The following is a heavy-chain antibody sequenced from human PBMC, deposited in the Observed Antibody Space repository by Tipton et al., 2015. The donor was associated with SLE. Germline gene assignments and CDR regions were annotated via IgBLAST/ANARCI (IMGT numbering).Heavy chain of an antibody. Sequence: TLSLTCAVYGGSFSGYYWSWIRQPPGKGLEWIGYIYTSGSTNYNPSLKSRVTISVDTSKNQFSLKLSSVTAADTAVYYCAREGQQPAWGQGTLVTVSS. V-gene: IGHV4-4*09. CDR2: IYTSGST. D-gene: IGHD6-13*01. J-gene: IGHJ4*02. CDR1: GGSFSGYY. CDR3: AREGQQPA.